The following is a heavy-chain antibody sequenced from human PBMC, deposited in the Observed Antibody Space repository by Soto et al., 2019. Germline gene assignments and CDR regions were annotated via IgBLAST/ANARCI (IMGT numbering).Heavy chain of an antibody. D-gene: IGHD3-22*01. CDR2: IYYSGST. J-gene: IGHJ6*02. V-gene: IGHV4-39*01. Sequence: SETLSLTCTVSGGSISSSSYYWGWIRQPPGKGMEWIGRIYYSGSTYYNSSLKSRVTISVDTSKNQFSLKLSSVTAADTAVYYCARIRYYDSSGYQYYYGMDVWGQGTTVTVSS. CDR1: GGSISSSSYY. CDR3: ARIRYYDSSGYQYYYGMDV.